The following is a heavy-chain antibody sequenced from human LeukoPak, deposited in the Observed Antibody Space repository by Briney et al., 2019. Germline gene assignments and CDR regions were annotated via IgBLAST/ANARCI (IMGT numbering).Heavy chain of an antibody. D-gene: IGHD3-22*01. CDR2: ISWNSGSI. J-gene: IGHJ4*02. V-gene: IGHV3-9*03. CDR3: AAQYYYDSSGAFDI. Sequence: GGSLRLSCAASGFTFDDYAMHWVRQAPGKGLEWVSGISWNSGSIGYADSVKGRFTISRDNAKNSLYLQMNSLRAEDMALYYCAAQYYYDSSGAFDIWGQGTLVTVSS. CDR1: GFTFDDYA.